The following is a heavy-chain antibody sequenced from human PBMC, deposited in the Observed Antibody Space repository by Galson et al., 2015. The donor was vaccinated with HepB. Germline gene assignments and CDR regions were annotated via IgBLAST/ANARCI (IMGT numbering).Heavy chain of an antibody. CDR3: ARATMPPSYYYSYGMDV. CDR2: ISSSGSTI. D-gene: IGHD1-14*01. CDR1: GFTFSDYY. Sequence: SLRLACAASGFTFSDYYMSWIRQAPGKGLEWVSYISSSGSTIYYADAVKGRFTISRDNAKNSLYLQMNSLRAEDTAVYYCARATMPPSYYYSYGMDVWGQGTTVTVSS. V-gene: IGHV3-11*01. J-gene: IGHJ6*02.